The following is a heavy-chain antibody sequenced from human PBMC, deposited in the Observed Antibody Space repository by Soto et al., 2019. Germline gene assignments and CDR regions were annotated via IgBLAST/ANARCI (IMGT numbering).Heavy chain of an antibody. Sequence: ASVKVSCKASGYTFTSYGISWVRQAPGQGLEWMGWISAYNGNTNYAQKLQGRVTMTTDTSTSTAYMELRSLRSDDTAVYYCARDPGYYDSSGYLNWFDPWGQGTLVIVSS. D-gene: IGHD3-22*01. CDR1: GYTFTSYG. J-gene: IGHJ5*02. CDR3: ARDPGYYDSSGYLNWFDP. CDR2: ISAYNGNT. V-gene: IGHV1-18*01.